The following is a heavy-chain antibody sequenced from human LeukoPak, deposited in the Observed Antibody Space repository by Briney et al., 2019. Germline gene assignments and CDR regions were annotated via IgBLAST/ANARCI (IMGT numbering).Heavy chain of an antibody. V-gene: IGHV4-39*07. D-gene: IGHD1-26*01. CDR2: IYYSGST. Sequence: SETLSLTCTVSGGSISSSSYYWGWIHQPPGKGLEWIGSIYYSGSTYYNPSLKSRVTISVDTSKNQFSLKLSSVTAANTAVYYCASDLSGSYHTAYWGQGTLVTVSS. CDR1: GGSISSSSYY. CDR3: ASDLSGSYHTAY. J-gene: IGHJ4*02.